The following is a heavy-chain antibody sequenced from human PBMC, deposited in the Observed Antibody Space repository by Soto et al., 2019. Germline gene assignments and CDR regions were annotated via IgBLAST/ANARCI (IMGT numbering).Heavy chain of an antibody. CDR1: GFTFSSYA. CDR3: ARDGPQNYGSGITYPGDYYYYGMYV. D-gene: IGHD3-10*01. V-gene: IGHV3-30-3*01. J-gene: IGHJ6*02. CDR2: ISYDGSNK. Sequence: PGGSLRLSCAASGFTFSSYAMHWVRQAPGKGLEWVAVISYDGSNKYYADSVKGRFTISRDNSKNTLYLQMNSLRAEDTAVYYCARDGPQNYGSGITYPGDYYYYGMYVWGQGTTVPVSS.